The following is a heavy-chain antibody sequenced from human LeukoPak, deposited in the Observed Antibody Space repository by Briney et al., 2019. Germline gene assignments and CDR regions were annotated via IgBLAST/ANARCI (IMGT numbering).Heavy chain of an antibody. CDR3: ARDRGSYYYFDY. D-gene: IGHD1-26*01. V-gene: IGHV3-7*01. Sequence: GGSLRLSCVASGFSFSSYWMSWVRQAPGKGLEWVANIKQDGSEKYYVDSVKGRFTISRDNAKNTLYLQMNSLRAEDTAVYYCARDRGSYYYFDYWGQGTLVTVSS. CDR1: GFSFSSYW. CDR2: IKQDGSEK. J-gene: IGHJ4*02.